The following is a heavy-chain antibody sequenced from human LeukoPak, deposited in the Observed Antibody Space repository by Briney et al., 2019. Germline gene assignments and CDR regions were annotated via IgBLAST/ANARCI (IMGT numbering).Heavy chain of an antibody. CDR2: IKTDGSTT. Sequence: GGSLRLSCAVSGFTFSSSWMHWVRQAPGKGLVWVSHIKTDGSTTAYADSVKGRFTISRDNAKNTLYLQMNSLRAEDTGVYYCARGTNYDYVWGSYRYADVYFDYWGQGTLVTVSS. CDR1: GFTFSSSW. D-gene: IGHD3-16*02. J-gene: IGHJ4*02. CDR3: ARGTNYDYVWGSYRYADVYFDY. V-gene: IGHV3-74*01.